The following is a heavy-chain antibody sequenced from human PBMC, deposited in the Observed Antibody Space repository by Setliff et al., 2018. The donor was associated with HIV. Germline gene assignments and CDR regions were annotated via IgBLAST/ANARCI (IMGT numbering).Heavy chain of an antibody. CDR2: IKQDGSDM. V-gene: IGHV3-7*01. Sequence: ETLSLTCTASGLPFYNYWMTWLRRAPGRGLEWVANIKQDGSDMHYIESVKGRFTIFRDNAKNSVFLQMNSLRAEDTGVYYCATQTGFYNSHWYDYWGQGTMVTVSS. CDR3: ATQTGFYNSHWYDY. CDR1: GLPFYNYW. J-gene: IGHJ4*02. D-gene: IGHD6-13*01.